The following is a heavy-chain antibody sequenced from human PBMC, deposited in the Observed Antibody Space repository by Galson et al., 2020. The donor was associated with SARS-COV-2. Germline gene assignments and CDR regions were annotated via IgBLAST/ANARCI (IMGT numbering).Heavy chain of an antibody. CDR2: TSYTATT. CDR1: GVDFFISSNY. Sequence: ASETLSLTCSVSGVDFFISSNYCAWNRKAPGKGLEWVAGTSYTATTSCNPSLRRPVTRSADRSRNYFSLQLTSVTAADTAIYYCASELMRWQGAGTGTGGRGVWGPWTMVTVAS. J-gene: IGHJ6*01. D-gene: IGHD1-26*01. V-gene: IGHV4-39*07. CDR3: ASELMRWQGAGTGTGGRGV.